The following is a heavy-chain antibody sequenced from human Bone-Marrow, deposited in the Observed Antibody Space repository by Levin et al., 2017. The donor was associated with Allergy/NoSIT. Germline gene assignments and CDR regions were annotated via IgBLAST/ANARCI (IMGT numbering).Heavy chain of an antibody. CDR3: AASLGDRFRYFQH. V-gene: IGHV3-11*01. J-gene: IGHJ1*01. CDR2: ISRVVDNI. D-gene: IGHD3-16*02. Sequence: PGGSLRLSCVGSGFAFSDSFMSWIRQAPGKGLECVAFISRVVDNIYYADSVEGRFTISRDNSKKSIYLHMNSLRGEDAATYYCAASLGDRFRYFQHWGQGTVVTVSS. CDR1: GFAFSDSF.